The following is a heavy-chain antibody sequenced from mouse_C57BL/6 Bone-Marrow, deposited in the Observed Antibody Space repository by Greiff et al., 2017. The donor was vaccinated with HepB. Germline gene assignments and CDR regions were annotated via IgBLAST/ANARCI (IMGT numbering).Heavy chain of an antibody. J-gene: IGHJ1*03. CDR2: IDPSDSYT. CDR3: ARSEAYWYFDV. CDR1: GYTFTSYW. Sequence: QVHVKQPGAELVMPGASVKLSCKASGYTFTSYWMHWVKQRPGQGLEWIGEIDPSDSYTNYNQKFKGKSTLTVDKSSSTAYMQLSSLTSEDSAVYYCARSEAYWYFDVWGTGTTVTVSS. V-gene: IGHV1-69*01.